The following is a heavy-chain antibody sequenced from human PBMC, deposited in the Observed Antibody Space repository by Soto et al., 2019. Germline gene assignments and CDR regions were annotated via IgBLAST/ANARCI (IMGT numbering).Heavy chain of an antibody. D-gene: IGHD6-13*01. CDR3: ARSIGLRAAAGTGGWFDP. J-gene: IGHJ5*02. CDR1: GGSFSGYY. CDR2: INHSGST. V-gene: IGHV4-34*01. Sequence: QVQLQQWGAGLLKPSETLSLTCAVYGGSFSGYYWSWIRQPPGKGLECVGEINHSGSTNYNPSLKSRVTISVDTSKNQFSLKLSSVTAADTAVYYCARSIGLRAAAGTGGWFDPWGQGTLVTVSS.